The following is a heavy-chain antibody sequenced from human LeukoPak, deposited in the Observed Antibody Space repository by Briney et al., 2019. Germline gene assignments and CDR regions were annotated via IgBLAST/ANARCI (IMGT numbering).Heavy chain of an antibody. CDR1: GYTFTSTD. D-gene: IGHD5-12*01. V-gene: IGHV1-8*01. CDR2: MNPSSGNT. CDR3: ARRGGFIDN. Sequence: ASVKVSCKASGYTFTSTDINWVRQATGQGLEWMGWMNPSSGNTGYAQHFQGRLTMTRDTSISTAYMELSSLRSEDTAVYYCARRGGFIDNWGQGTLVTVSS. J-gene: IGHJ4*02.